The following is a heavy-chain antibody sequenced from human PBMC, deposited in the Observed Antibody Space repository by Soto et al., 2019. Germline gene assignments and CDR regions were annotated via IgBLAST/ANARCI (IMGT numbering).Heavy chain of an antibody. J-gene: IGHJ4*02. CDR2: ISAYNGNT. V-gene: IGHV1-18*01. CDR3: ARDRAYYYDSSGKHDY. CDR1: GYTFTSYG. Sequence: ASVKVSCKASGYTFTSYGISWVRQAPGQGLEWMGWISAYNGNTNYAQKLQGRVTMTTDTSTSTAYMELRSLRSDDTAVYYCARDRAYYYDSSGKHDYWGQGTLVTVSS. D-gene: IGHD3-22*01.